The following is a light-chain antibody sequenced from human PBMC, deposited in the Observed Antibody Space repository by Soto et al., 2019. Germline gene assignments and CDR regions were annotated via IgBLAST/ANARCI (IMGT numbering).Light chain of an antibody. V-gene: IGLV2-14*01. Sequence: QSALPQPASVSGSPGQSIPISCTGTSSDVGAYNYVSWYQQHPGKAPELMIYDVCHRPSGVANLFSGYKSGNTASLTISGLHAEDEADYYCSSYATSSTKVFGTGTKLTVL. J-gene: IGLJ1*01. CDR1: SSDVGAYNY. CDR2: DVC. CDR3: SSYATSSTKV.